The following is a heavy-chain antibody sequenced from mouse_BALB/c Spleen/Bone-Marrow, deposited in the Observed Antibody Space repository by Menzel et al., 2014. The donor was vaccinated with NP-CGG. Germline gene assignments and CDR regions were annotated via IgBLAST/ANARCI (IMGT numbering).Heavy chain of an antibody. Sequence: EVHLVESGGGPVQPGGSLKLSCAASGFDFSRYWMSWVRQAPGKGLEWIGEINPDSSTINCMPSLKDKFIISRDNAKNTLYLQMSRVRSEDTALYYCAPNWDRGFAYWGQGTLVTVSA. D-gene: IGHD4-1*01. CDR3: APNWDRGFAY. CDR2: INPDSSTI. CDR1: GFDFSRYW. V-gene: IGHV4-1*02. J-gene: IGHJ3*01.